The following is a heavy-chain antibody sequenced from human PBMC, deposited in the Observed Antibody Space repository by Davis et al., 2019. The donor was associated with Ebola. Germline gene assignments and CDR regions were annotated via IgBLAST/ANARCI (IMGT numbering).Heavy chain of an antibody. V-gene: IGHV1-18*01. Sequence: ASVKVSCKASGYTFTSYGISWVRQAPGQGLEWMGWISAYNGNTNYAQKLQGRVTMTTDTSTSTAYMELRSLRSDDTAVYYCARDRYFDWLLSGRDYFDYWGQGTLVTVSS. J-gene: IGHJ4*02. CDR3: ARDRYFDWLLSGRDYFDY. D-gene: IGHD3-9*01. CDR1: GYTFTSYG. CDR2: ISAYNGNT.